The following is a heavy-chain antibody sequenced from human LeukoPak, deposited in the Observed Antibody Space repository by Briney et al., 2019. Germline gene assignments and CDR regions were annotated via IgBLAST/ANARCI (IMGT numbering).Heavy chain of an antibody. V-gene: IGHV4-61*02. Sequence: SETLSLTCTASGGSISSGSYCWSWIRQPAGTGLELIGRICTSGSTNYNPSLKSRVTISVDTSKNQFSLKLSSVTGAGTAVYYCVRAMAYSNYVEYWGQGTLVTVSS. CDR3: VRAMAYSNYVEY. J-gene: IGHJ4*02. D-gene: IGHD4-11*01. CDR2: ICTSGST. CDR1: GGSISSGSYC.